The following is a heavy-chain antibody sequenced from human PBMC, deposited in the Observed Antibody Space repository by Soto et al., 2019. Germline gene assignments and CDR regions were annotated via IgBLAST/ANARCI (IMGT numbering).Heavy chain of an antibody. CDR1: GDSFTKYD. J-gene: IGHJ4*02. CDR2: MNPNTGNT. D-gene: IGHD6-25*01. V-gene: IGHV1-8*01. Sequence: QVQLVQSGAEVKKPGASVKVSCKASGDSFTKYDIHWVRQATGQGLEWMGWMNPNTGNTGFAQKFRGRVTLTRNTAIRTAYMELSSLRSDDTAVYFCARRKERSGPHYFDYWGQGTLVTVSS. CDR3: ARRKERSGPHYFDY.